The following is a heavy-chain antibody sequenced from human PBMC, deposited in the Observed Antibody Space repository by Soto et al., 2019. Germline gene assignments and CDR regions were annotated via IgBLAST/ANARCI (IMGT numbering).Heavy chain of an antibody. J-gene: IGHJ4*02. D-gene: IGHD3-3*01. CDR1: SGSISSSNW. CDR2: IYHSGSP. Sequence: QVQLQESGPGLVQPSGTLSLTCAVSSGSISSSNWWSWVRQPPGKGLEWIGEIYHSGSPNYNPSLKSRVTISVDKSKNQFSLKLSSVTAADTAVYYCARVKPGLYYELTPWGQGTLVTVSS. V-gene: IGHV4-4*02. CDR3: ARVKPGLYYELTP.